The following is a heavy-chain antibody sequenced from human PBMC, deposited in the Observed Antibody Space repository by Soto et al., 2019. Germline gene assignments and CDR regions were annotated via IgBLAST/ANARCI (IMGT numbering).Heavy chain of an antibody. CDR2: IKRDGSET. J-gene: IGHJ4*02. V-gene: IGHV3-7*01. CDR1: GFTFSTYS. CDR3: AKDSFYYDSVHFDY. Sequence: GSLRLSCAASGFTFSTYSMTWVRQAPGKSLEWVATIKRDGSETYYVDSVKGRFTISRDTAKSSVYLQMNSLRAEDTAVYYCAKDSFYYDSVHFDYWGQGTLVTVSS. D-gene: IGHD3-22*01.